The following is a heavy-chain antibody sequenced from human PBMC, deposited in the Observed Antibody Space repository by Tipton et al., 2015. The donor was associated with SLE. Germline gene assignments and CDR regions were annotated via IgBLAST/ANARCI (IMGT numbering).Heavy chain of an antibody. D-gene: IGHD1-26*01. Sequence: GSLRLSCVASGFTLSNYDMNWVRQAPGKGLEWVSYFSDSGKTIFYADSVKGRFTVSRDNANNSMYLHMNTLRVEDTAVYYCARGGTLGYYDGYSYMDVWGKGTTVTVSS. J-gene: IGHJ6*03. CDR2: FSDSGKTI. CDR1: GFTLSNYD. V-gene: IGHV3-48*03. CDR3: ARGGTLGYYDGYSYMDV.